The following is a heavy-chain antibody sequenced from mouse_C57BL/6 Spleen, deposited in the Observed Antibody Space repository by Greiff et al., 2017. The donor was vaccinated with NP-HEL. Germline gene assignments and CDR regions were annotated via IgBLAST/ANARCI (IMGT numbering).Heavy chain of an antibody. V-gene: IGHV1-61*01. D-gene: IGHD2-2*01. CDR1: GYTFTSYW. Sequence: QVQLQQSGAELVRPGSSVKLSCKASGYTFTSYWMDWVKQRPGQGLEWIGNIYPSDSETHYNQKFKDKATLTVDKSSSTAYMQLSSLTSEDSAVYYCARLGYDPYAMDYWGQGTSVTVSS. CDR2: IYPSDSET. J-gene: IGHJ4*01. CDR3: ARLGYDPYAMDY.